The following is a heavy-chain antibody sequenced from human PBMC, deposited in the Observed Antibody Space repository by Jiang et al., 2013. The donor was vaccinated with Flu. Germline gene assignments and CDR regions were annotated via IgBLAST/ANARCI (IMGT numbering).Heavy chain of an antibody. CDR2: ITPMFGTS. CDR3: AKFYATAQVTETASYFDF. CDR1: GDTFTKYG. V-gene: IGHV1-69*06. Sequence: VQLVESGAEVKKPGSSVRVSCKASGDTFTKYGITWVRQAPGQGLEWMGEITPMFGTSNYAQKFQGRVTFSADKSTTTVYMDVSNLRSEDTAVYYCAKFYATAQVTETASYFDFWGQGTLVTVSS. D-gene: IGHD2-21*02. J-gene: IGHJ4*02.